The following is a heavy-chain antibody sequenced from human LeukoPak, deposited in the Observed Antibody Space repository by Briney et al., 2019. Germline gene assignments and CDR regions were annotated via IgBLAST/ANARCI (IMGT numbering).Heavy chain of an antibody. J-gene: IGHJ4*02. Sequence: GRSLRLSCAASGFTFSSYGMHWVRQAPGKGLEWVAVIWYDGSNKYYADSVKGRFTISRDNSKNTLYLQMNSLRAEDTAVYYCARDEEMVRGVITSYFDYWGQGTLVTVSS. CDR2: IWYDGSNK. V-gene: IGHV3-33*01. CDR3: ARDEEMVRGVITSYFDY. D-gene: IGHD3-10*01. CDR1: GFTFSSYG.